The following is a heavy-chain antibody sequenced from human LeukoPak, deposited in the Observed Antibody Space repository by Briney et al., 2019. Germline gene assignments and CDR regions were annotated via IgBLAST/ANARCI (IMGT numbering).Heavy chain of an antibody. Sequence: GGSLRLSCSASGFPFNTYAIHWVRQAPGKGLEYVAGISSNGDNTDFADSAKGRFTISRDNSKNTLYLQMNSLRAEDTAVYYCARERIYFGSGGDLTDARLFYYYGMDIWGQGTTVTVSS. V-gene: IGHV3-64*04. CDR1: GFPFNTYA. J-gene: IGHJ6*02. CDR2: ISSNGDNT. D-gene: IGHD3-10*01. CDR3: ARERIYFGSGGDLTDARLFYYYGMDI.